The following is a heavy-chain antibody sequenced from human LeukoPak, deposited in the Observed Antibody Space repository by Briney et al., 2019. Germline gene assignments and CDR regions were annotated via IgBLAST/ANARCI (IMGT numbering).Heavy chain of an antibody. Sequence: SETLSLTCTVSGGSISSYYRSWIRQPPGKGLEWIGYIYYSGSTNYNPSLKSRVTISVDTSKNQFSLKLSSVTAADTAVYYCARETPGIAAAGTGLVDYWGQGTLVTVSS. CDR2: IYYSGST. CDR1: GGSISSYY. V-gene: IGHV4-59*01. J-gene: IGHJ4*02. D-gene: IGHD6-13*01. CDR3: ARETPGIAAAGTGLVDY.